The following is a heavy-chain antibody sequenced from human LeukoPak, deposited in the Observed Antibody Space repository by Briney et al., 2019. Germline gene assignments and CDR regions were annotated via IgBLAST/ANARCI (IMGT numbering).Heavy chain of an antibody. CDR3: ARVGDTSGYYYHFDY. CDR2: IHYSGTT. D-gene: IGHD3-22*01. J-gene: IGHJ4*02. CDR1: GGSISSYY. Sequence: SETLSLTCTVSGGSISSYYWGWIRQPPGKGLEWIGYIHYSGTTDYNPSLKSRVTISVDTSKNQFSLKMSSVTAADTAVFYCARVGDTSGYYYHFDYWGQGTLVTVSS. V-gene: IGHV4-59*01.